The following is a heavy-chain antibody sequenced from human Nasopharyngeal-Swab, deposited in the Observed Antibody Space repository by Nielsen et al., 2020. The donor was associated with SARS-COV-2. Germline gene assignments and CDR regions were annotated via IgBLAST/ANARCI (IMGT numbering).Heavy chain of an antibody. CDR2: ISYDGNYK. D-gene: IGHD2-15*01. CDR1: GFTFSSYW. CDR3: AAGSDY. V-gene: IGHV3-30-3*01. Sequence: GGSLRLSCAASGFTFSSYWMSWVRQATGIGLEWVASISYDGNYKSYADSVKGRFTISRDDSENTLYLQMNSLKTEDTAVYYCAAGSDYWGQGTLVTVSS. J-gene: IGHJ4*02.